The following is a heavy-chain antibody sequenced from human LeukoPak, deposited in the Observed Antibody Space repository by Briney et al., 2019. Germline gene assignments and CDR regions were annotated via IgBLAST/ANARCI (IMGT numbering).Heavy chain of an antibody. CDR1: GYSISSGYY. V-gene: IGHV4-38-2*01. D-gene: IGHD6-13*01. Sequence: SETLSLTCAVSGYSISSGYYWGWIRQPPGKGLEWIGSIYHSGSTYYNPSLKSRVTISVDTSKNQFSLKLSSVTAADTAVYYCARGIAAAGTGFDYWGQGTLVTASS. J-gene: IGHJ4*02. CDR2: IYHSGST. CDR3: ARGIAAAGTGFDY.